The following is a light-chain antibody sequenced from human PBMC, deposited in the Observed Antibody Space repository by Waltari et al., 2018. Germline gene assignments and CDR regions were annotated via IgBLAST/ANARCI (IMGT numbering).Light chain of an antibody. J-gene: IGLJ2*01. Sequence: SSELTQDPAVSVALGQTVRITCQGDSLRTYSADWYQQRPGQAPILVLFSTDDRPSGIPDRFSGVSSRDTASLTITGTQAEDEADYYCASRDPTANAVVFGGGTKLTVL. V-gene: IGLV3-19*01. CDR1: SLRTYS. CDR2: STD. CDR3: ASRDPTANAVV.